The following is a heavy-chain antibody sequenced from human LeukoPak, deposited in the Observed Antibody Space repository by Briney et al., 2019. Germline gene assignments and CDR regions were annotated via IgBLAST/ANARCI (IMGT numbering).Heavy chain of an antibody. D-gene: IGHD4-23*01. Sequence: GGSLRLSCAASGFTFSNAYMNWVRQAPGKGLEWVSVISGSGGSTYYADSVKGRFTISRDNAKNTLYLQMNSLRVEDTAVYYCARGRPHGNDYWGQGTLVTVSS. CDR3: ARGRPHGNDY. CDR2: ISGSGGST. CDR1: GFTFSNAY. J-gene: IGHJ4*02. V-gene: IGHV3-23*01.